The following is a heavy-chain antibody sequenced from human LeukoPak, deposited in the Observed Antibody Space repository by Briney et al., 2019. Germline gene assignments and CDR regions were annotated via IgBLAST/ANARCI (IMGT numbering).Heavy chain of an antibody. CDR1: EFILSNYW. CDR3: AKEDWKIVVAALAQDY. V-gene: IGHV3-7*03. J-gene: IGHJ4*02. CDR2: IKQDGSEK. D-gene: IGHD2-15*01. Sequence: GGSLRLSCAVSEFILSNYWMSWVRQAPGKGLEWVANIKQDGSEKYFVDSVKGRFTISRDNAKNSLYLQMNSLRAEDTAVYYCAKEDWKIVVAALAQDYWGQGTLVTVSS.